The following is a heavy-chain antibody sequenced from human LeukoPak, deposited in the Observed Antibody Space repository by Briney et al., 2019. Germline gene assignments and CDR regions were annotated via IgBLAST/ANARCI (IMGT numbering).Heavy chain of an antibody. Sequence: PGGSLRLSCAASGFTFSSYTMNWVRQAPGKGLEWVSSISSSSSYMYYADSVKGRFTISRDNSKNTLYLQMNSLRAEDTAVYYCAKDFVDYDSSGYPNWFDPWGQGTLVTVSS. CDR2: ISSSSSYM. V-gene: IGHV3-21*04. D-gene: IGHD3-22*01. J-gene: IGHJ5*02. CDR1: GFTFSSYT. CDR3: AKDFVDYDSSGYPNWFDP.